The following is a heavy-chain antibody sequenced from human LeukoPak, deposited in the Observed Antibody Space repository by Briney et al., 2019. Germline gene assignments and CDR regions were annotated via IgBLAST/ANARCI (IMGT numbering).Heavy chain of an antibody. V-gene: IGHV4-4*07. CDR1: GGSISSYY. CDR2: IYTSGST. J-gene: IGHJ4*02. Sequence: SETLSLTCTVSGGSISSYYWSWLRQPAGKGLEWIGRIYTSGSTNYNPSLKSRVTMSVDTSKNQFSLKLSSVTAADTAVYYCAREPYYYDSSGYYYEPPIYYFDYWGQGTLVTVSS. D-gene: IGHD3-22*01. CDR3: AREPYYYDSSGYYYEPPIYYFDY.